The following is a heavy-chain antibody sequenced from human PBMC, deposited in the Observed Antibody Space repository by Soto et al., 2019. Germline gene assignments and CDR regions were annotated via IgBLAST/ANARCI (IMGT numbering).Heavy chain of an antibody. CDR3: ARDRTVIIKYYYYYYMDV. CDR1: GFTVSSNY. Sequence: GGSLRLSCAASGFTVSSNYMSWVRQAPGKGLEWVSVIYSGGSTYYADSVKGRFTISRDNSKNTLYLQMNSLRAEDTAVYYCARDRTVIIKYYYYYYMDVWGKGTTVTVSS. V-gene: IGHV3-66*01. CDR2: IYSGGST. J-gene: IGHJ6*03. D-gene: IGHD3-9*01.